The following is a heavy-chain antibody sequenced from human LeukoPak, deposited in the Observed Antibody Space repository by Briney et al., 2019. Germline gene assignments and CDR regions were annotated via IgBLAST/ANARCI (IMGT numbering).Heavy chain of an antibody. CDR1: GFTFSNYW. D-gene: IGHD1-26*01. V-gene: IGHV3-7*01. J-gene: IGHJ4*02. CDR3: ARDPVEWELLLDY. CDR2: MNIDGSEK. Sequence: GRSLRLSCAASGFTFSNYWMGWVRQAPGKRLEWVANMNIDGSEKYYADSVKGRFSISRDNARNSVYLQMASLRVEDTAVYYCARDPVEWELLLDYWGQGTLVTVSS.